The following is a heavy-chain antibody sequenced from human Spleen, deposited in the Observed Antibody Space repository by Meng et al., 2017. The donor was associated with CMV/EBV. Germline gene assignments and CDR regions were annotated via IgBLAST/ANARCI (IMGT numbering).Heavy chain of an antibody. D-gene: IGHD6-13*01. V-gene: IGHV3-30-3*01. CDR2: ILKDGSGK. CDR3: VRDGDSSNWPLDY. CDR1: GFMFSDYV. Sequence: VLLVQSGAEVKKPVRPRRLSCAVPGFMFSDYVMHWVRQAPGKAPEWVAFILKDGSGKFYRDSVKGRFTISRDPGKTTLYLQMDSLRPEDTAIYYCVRDGDSSNWPLDYWGQGTLVTVSS. J-gene: IGHJ4*02.